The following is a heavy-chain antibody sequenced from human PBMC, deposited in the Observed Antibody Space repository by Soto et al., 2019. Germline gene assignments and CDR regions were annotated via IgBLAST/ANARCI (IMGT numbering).Heavy chain of an antibody. V-gene: IGHV3-23*01. CDR3: AKRGEKTGRNFDC. CDR2: FGGSGNT. D-gene: IGHD1-1*01. Sequence: SGGSLRLSCVASGFTFSNYGMSWVRQAPGKGLEWVSTFGGSGNTYHADSVKGRFTISRDNSRNTLYLQMNSLRAEDTAIYYCAKRGEKTGRNFDCWGQGTQVTVYS. J-gene: IGHJ4*02. CDR1: GFTFSNYG.